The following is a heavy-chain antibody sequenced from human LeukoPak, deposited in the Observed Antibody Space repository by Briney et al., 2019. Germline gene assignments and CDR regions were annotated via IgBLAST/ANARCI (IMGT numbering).Heavy chain of an antibody. D-gene: IGHD6-19*01. CDR1: GFTSSIYW. J-gene: IGHJ4*02. Sequence: GGSLRLSCAASGFTSSIYWMHWVRQAPGKGLVWVSRINRDGTSTSYADSVKGRFIISRDNPKNTLFLQMNSLRAEDTAVYYCAKAAAVADPDRSPFDYWGQGTLVTVSS. CDR2: INRDGTST. V-gene: IGHV3-74*01. CDR3: AKAAAVADPDRSPFDY.